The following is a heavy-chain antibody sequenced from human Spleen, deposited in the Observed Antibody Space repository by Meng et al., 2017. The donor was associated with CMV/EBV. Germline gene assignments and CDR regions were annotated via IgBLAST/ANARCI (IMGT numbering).Heavy chain of an antibody. D-gene: IGHD3-10*01. CDR1: GFTFSSYW. J-gene: IGHJ5*02. CDR3: ARDRGADNWFDP. V-gene: IGHV3-74*01. CDR2: INTDGSST. Sequence: GESLKISCAGSGFTFSSYWMHWVRQAPGRGLVWVSRINTDGSSTDYADSVKGRFTISRDNAKNTLYLQMHSLRAEGTAVYYCARDRGADNWFDPWGQGTLVTVSS.